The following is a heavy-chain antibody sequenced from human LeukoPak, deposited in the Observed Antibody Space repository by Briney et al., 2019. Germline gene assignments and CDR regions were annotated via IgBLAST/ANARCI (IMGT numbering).Heavy chain of an antibody. Sequence: GGSLRLSCAASGFTFSSFWMHWVRQVPGKGLVWVSRINTDGSRTNYADSVKGRFTISRDNAKNTLYLQMNSLRAEDTAVYYCARDVRMVVTDLYYFDYWGQGTLVTVSS. V-gene: IGHV3-74*01. D-gene: IGHD2-21*02. J-gene: IGHJ4*02. CDR3: ARDVRMVVTDLYYFDY. CDR1: GFTFSSFW. CDR2: INTDGSRT.